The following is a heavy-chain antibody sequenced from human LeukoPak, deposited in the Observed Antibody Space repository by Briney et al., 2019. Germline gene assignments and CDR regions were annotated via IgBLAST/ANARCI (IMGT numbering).Heavy chain of an antibody. CDR3: AAGGRV. V-gene: IGHV3-15*01. CDR1: GFTFSSYS. J-gene: IGHJ6*02. CDR2: IQSKTDGGTT. D-gene: IGHD3-10*01. Sequence: GGSLRLSCAASGFTFSSYSMNWVRQAPGEGLEWVGHIQSKTDGGTTEYAAPVKGRFTISRDDSTNTLYLQMNSLKTEDTGVYYCAAGGRVWGQGTTVTVSS.